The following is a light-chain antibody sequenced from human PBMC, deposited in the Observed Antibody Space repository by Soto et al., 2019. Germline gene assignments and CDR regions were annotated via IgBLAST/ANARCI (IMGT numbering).Light chain of an antibody. CDR3: SSFTTSGNYV. CDR1: SSDVGAYNY. V-gene: IGLV2-14*03. CDR2: DVN. J-gene: IGLJ1*01. Sequence: HSALTPPASVSGSPGHSIAVSCTGTSSDVGAYNYVSWYQHHPGKVPKLIIYDVNNRPSGVSDRFSGSKSGDTASLTISGLQPEDEADYYCSSFTTSGNYVFGSGTKVTVL.